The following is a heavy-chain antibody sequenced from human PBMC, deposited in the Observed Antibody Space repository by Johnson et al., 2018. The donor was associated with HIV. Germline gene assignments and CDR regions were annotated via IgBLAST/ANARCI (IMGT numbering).Heavy chain of an antibody. V-gene: IGHV3-33*06. J-gene: IGHJ3*02. CDR3: AKDRNWGASGAFDI. Sequence: QVQLVESGGGVVQPGRSLRLSCAASGFTFSTYGMHWVRQAPGKGLEWVAVMWYDGSNKYYADSVKGRFTISRDNSKNTLYLQMNSLRPEDTAVYYCAKDRNWGASGAFDIWGQGTMVTVSS. D-gene: IGHD7-27*01. CDR2: MWYDGSNK. CDR1: GFTFSTYG.